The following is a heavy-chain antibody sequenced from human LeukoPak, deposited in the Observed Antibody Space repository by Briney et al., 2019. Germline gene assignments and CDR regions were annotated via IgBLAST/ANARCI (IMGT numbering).Heavy chain of an antibody. J-gene: IGHJ4*02. CDR3: AKDAIFGVVLDYFDY. CDR1: GFTFSSYG. Sequence: GGSLRLSCAASGFTFSSYGMHWVRQAPGKGLEWVAVISYDGSNKYYAESVKGRFTISRGNSKNTLYLQMNSLRAEDTAVYYCAKDAIFGVVLDYFDYWGQGTLVTVST. V-gene: IGHV3-30*18. CDR2: ISYDGSNK. D-gene: IGHD3-3*02.